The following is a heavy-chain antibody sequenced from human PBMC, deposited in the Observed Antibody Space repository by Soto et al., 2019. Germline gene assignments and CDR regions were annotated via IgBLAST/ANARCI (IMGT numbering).Heavy chain of an antibody. CDR3: ARSREQWLVDAFDI. J-gene: IGHJ3*02. D-gene: IGHD6-19*01. CDR1: GGSFSGYY. CDR2: VNPTGST. Sequence: SETLSLTCAVYGGSFSGYYWGWIRQSPGKGLEWIGEVNPTGSTKYNPSLKSRVTISVDTSKNQFSLNLNSVTAADTALYYCARSREQWLVDAFDIWGQGTMVIVSS. V-gene: IGHV4-34*01.